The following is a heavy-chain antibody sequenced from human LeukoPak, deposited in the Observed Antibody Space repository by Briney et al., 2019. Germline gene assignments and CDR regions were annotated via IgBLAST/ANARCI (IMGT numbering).Heavy chain of an antibody. D-gene: IGHD3-16*01. CDR1: GFSLSTSGVG. CDR2: IYWNDDK. V-gene: IGHV2-5*01. J-gene: IGHJ4*02. Sequence: SGPTLVKPTQTLTLTCTFSGFSLSTSGVGVGWIRQPPGKALEWLALIYWNDDKRYSPSLKSRLTITKDTSKNQVVPTMTNMDPVDTATYCCAHRPQSYQTYYFDYWGQGTLVTVSS. CDR3: AHRPQSYQTYYFDY.